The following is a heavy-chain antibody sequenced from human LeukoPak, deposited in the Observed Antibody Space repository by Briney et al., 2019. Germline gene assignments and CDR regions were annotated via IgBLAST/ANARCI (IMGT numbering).Heavy chain of an antibody. Sequence: ASVKVSCKASGYTVTRYLFSWVGQAPGQGREGMGGNSAYNGNTNYAQNLQGSVTMTTETSTSTAYMELMSMRTDDTAVYYCARDSLDSYANDWGQGTLVTVSS. D-gene: IGHD5-18*01. V-gene: IGHV1-18*01. CDR1: GYTVTRYL. CDR2: NSAYNGNT. J-gene: IGHJ4*02. CDR3: ARDSLDSYAND.